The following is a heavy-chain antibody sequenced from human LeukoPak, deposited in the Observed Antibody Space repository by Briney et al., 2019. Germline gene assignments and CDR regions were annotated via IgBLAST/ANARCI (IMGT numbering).Heavy chain of an antibody. J-gene: IGHJ4*02. CDR3: AKGGPYGFYSRPTGLFDY. V-gene: IGHV4-34*01. Sequence: SETLSLTCAVYGGSFSGYYWSWVRQPPGKGLEWVGEINHSGGTNYNPSLKSRVTISVDTSKNQFSLKLNSVTAADTDVYDCAKGGPYGFYSRPTGLFDYWREGTLVSVSS. CDR1: GGSFSGYY. CDR2: INHSGGT. D-gene: IGHD3-3*01.